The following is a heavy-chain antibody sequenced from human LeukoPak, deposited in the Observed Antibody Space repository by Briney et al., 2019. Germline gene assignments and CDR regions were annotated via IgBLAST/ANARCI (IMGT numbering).Heavy chain of an antibody. Sequence: GASVKVSCKASGYTFTSYYMHWVRQAPGQGLEWMGIINPSGGSTSYAQKFQGRVTMTRDMSTSTVYMELSSLRSGDTAVYYCARTLGPTVVTPAEGWFDPWGQGTLVTVSS. CDR3: ARTLGPTVVTPAEGWFDP. J-gene: IGHJ5*02. CDR2: INPSGGST. CDR1: GYTFTSYY. V-gene: IGHV1-46*01. D-gene: IGHD4-23*01.